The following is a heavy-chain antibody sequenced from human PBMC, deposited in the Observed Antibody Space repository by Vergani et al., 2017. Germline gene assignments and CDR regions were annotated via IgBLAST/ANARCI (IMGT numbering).Heavy chain of an antibody. CDR2: INRSGST. CDR3: ARLSSGWDI. Sequence: QVRLQQWGAGLLKASETLSLTCAVFGESFSTHYWSWIRQPPGKGLEWVGEINRSGSTNYNPSLKSRVTISVDTSKKQFSLKLTSVTAADTAVYYCARLSSGWDIWGQGTMVTVSS. D-gene: IGHD6-19*01. CDR1: GESFSTHY. V-gene: IGHV4-34*01. J-gene: IGHJ3*02.